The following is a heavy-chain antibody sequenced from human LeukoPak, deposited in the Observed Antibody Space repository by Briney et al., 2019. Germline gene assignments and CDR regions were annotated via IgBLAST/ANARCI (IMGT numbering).Heavy chain of an antibody. CDR3: ARAPYYYDSSGRYYFDY. D-gene: IGHD3-22*01. J-gene: IGHJ4*02. V-gene: IGHV1-18*01. Sequence: ASVKVSCKASGYTFTSYGTSWVRQAPGQGLEWMGWISAYNGNTNYAQKLQGRVTMTTDTSTSTAYMELRSLRSDDTAVYYCARAPYYYDSSGRYYFDYWGQGTLVTVSS. CDR2: ISAYNGNT. CDR1: GYTFTSYG.